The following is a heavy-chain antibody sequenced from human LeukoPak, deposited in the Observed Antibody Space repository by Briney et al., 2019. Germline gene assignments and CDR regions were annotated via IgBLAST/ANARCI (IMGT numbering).Heavy chain of an antibody. Sequence: SETPSLTCTVSGGSISYYYWSWIRQPPGKELEWIGYIYTGGSTKYNPSLNSRVTISVDTSKNQFSLTLSSVTAADTAVYYCARHGPSHYYDYHINVWGKGTTVTVSS. CDR2: IYTGGST. J-gene: IGHJ6*03. CDR3: ARHGPSHYYDYHINV. V-gene: IGHV4-4*09. CDR1: GGSISYYY.